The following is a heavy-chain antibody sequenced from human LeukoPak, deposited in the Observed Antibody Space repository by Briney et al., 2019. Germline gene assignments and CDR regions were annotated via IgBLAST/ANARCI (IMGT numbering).Heavy chain of an antibody. Sequence: ASVKVSCKASGYTFTGYYMHWVRQAPGQGLEWMGWINPNSGGTNYAQKFQGRVTVTRETSISTAYMELSRLRSDDTAVYYCARPITMVRGVIAGRDAFDIWGQGTMVTVSS. CDR3: ARPITMVRGVIAGRDAFDI. J-gene: IGHJ3*02. D-gene: IGHD3-10*01. CDR1: GYTFTGYY. CDR2: INPNSGGT. V-gene: IGHV1-2*02.